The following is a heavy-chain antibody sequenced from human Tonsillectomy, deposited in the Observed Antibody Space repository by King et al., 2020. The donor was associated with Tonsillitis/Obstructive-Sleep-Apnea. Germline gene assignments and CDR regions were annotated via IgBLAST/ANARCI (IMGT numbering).Heavy chain of an antibody. D-gene: IGHD3-22*01. J-gene: IGHJ4*02. CDR2: INPSDGIT. V-gene: IGHV1-46*01. Sequence: VQLVQSGAEVKKPGASVKVSCQASGYTFTRNYVHWVRQAPGQGLEWIGIINPSDGITTYAQKFQGRITMTRDTSTSTVNMELSSLRSEDTALYYCVRDDKDGRHLDYWGQGSLVTVSA. CDR3: VRDDKDGRHLDY. CDR1: GYTFTRNY.